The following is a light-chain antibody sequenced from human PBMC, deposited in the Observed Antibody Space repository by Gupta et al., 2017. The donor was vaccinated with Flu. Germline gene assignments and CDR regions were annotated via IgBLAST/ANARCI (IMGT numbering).Light chain of an antibody. CDR1: NF. CDR3: CSYAGSRYV. V-gene: IGLV2-11*01. Sequence: NFVTWYQQHPGKAPKLVIYDVTKRPSGVPDRFSGSRSGNTASLTISGLQTEDEADYYCCSYAGSRYVFGTGTKVTVL. J-gene: IGLJ1*01. CDR2: DVT.